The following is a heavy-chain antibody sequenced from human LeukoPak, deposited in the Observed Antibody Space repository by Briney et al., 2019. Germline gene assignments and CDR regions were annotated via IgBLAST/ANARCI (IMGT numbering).Heavy chain of an antibody. CDR3: ARVGAAAGMKPNWFDP. CDR2: ISAYNGNT. V-gene: IGHV1-18*01. Sequence: GASVKVSCKASGYTFTSYGISWVRQAPGQGLEWMGWISAYNGNTNYAQKLQGRVTMTTDTSTSTAYMELRSLRSDDTAVYYCARVGAAAGMKPNWFDPWGQGTLVTVSS. J-gene: IGHJ5*02. CDR1: GYTFTSYG. D-gene: IGHD6-13*01.